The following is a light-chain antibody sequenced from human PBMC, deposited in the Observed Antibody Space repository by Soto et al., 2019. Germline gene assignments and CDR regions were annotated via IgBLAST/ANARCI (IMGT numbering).Light chain of an antibody. Sequence: PSSLSAYVENRVTITCRASQVISNYLAWYQQKSGKDPKLLIYAASTLQSGVPSRFSGSGSGTDFTLTISSLQAEDVAVYYCQQYYSAPFPFGPGTKVDI. V-gene: IGKV1-27*01. CDR3: QQYYSAPFP. CDR2: AAS. J-gene: IGKJ3*01. CDR1: QVISNY.